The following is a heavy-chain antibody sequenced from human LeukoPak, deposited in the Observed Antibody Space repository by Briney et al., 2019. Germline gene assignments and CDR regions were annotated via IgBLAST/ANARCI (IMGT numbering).Heavy chain of an antibody. Sequence: GGSLRLSCAASGFTVSSNYMSWVRQAPGKGLEWVSVIYSGGSRYYADSVKGRVAISRDNSKNTLYLQMNSMRAEDTAVYYCAKKLLPAAGAHCVDYWGQGALVTVSS. CDR3: AKKLLPAAGAHCVDY. V-gene: IGHV3-53*01. CDR1: GFTVSSNY. D-gene: IGHD6-13*01. CDR2: IYSGGSR. J-gene: IGHJ4*02.